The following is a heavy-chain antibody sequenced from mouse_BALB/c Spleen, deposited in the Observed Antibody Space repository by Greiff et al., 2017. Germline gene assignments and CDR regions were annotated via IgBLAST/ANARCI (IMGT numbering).Heavy chain of an antibody. Sequence: EVQLMESGGGLVQPGGSRKLSCAASGFTFSDYGLAWVRQAPGKGPEWVAFISNLAYSIYYADTVTGRFTISRENAKNTLYLEMSSLRSEDTAMYYCARDYGSVYFDYWGQGTTLTVAA. D-gene: IGHD1-1*01. J-gene: IGHJ2*01. CDR1: GFTFSDYG. CDR3: ARDYGSVYFDY. V-gene: IGHV5-15*02. CDR2: ISNLAYSI.